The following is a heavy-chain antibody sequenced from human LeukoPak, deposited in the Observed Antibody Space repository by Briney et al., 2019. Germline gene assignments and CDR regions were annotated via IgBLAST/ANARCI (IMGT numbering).Heavy chain of an antibody. J-gene: IGHJ6*02. V-gene: IGHV4-30-4*08. CDR1: GGSISSGGYY. CDR3: ASLLVALDYYYGMDV. Sequence: PSETLSLTCTVSGGSISSGGYYWSWIRQHPGKGLEWIGYIYYSGSTYYNPSLKSRVTISVDTSKNQFSLKLSSVTAADTAVYYCASLLVALDYYYGMDVWGQGTTVTVSS. D-gene: IGHD3-16*02. CDR2: IYYSGST.